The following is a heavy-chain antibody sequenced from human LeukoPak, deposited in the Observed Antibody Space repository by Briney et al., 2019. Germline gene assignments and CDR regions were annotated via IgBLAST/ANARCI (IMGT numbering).Heavy chain of an antibody. CDR1: GGSFSGYY. V-gene: IGHV4-59*01. Sequence: PSETLSLTCAVYGGSFSGYYWSWIRQPPGKGLEWIGYIYYSGSTNYNPSLKSRVTISVDTSKNQLSLKLSSVTAADTAVYYCARGGHYYGMDVWGQGTTVTVSS. CDR3: ARGGHYYGMDV. J-gene: IGHJ6*02. CDR2: IYYSGST.